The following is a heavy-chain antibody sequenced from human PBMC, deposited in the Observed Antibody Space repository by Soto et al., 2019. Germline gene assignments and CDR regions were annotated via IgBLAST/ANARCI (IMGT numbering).Heavy chain of an antibody. Sequence: QLQLHQSGSGLVKASQTLSLTCTLSGASITYGGYSWSWIRQPTGKDLAWLGYISHLESTFYNPSSPNRLTLSIARSENQFSLKLASMTAAGTDVYYCARGGGYDPFDSWCQGTLVTVAS. D-gene: IGHD5-12*01. CDR3: ARGGGYDPFDS. CDR1: GASITYGGYS. J-gene: IGHJ4*02. V-gene: IGHV4-30-2*01. CDR2: ISHLEST.